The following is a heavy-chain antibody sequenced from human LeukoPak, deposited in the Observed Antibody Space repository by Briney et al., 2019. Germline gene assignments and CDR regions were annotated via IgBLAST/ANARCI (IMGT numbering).Heavy chain of an antibody. J-gene: IGHJ4*02. D-gene: IGHD2-2*01. CDR3: AIHQGYCSSTSCLASFDY. CDR1: GYSFTSYC. V-gene: IGHV5-51*01. Sequence: GESLKISCKGSGYSFTSYCIGWVRQMPGKGLEWMGIIYPGDSDTRYSPSFQGQVTISADKSISTAYLQWSSLKASDTAMYYCAIHQGYCSSTSCLASFDYWGQGTLVTVSS. CDR2: IYPGDSDT.